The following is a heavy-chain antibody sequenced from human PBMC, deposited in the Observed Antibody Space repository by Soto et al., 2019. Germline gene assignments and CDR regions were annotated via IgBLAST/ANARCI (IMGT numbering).Heavy chain of an antibody. CDR2: ISSSSSYI. J-gene: IGHJ4*02. CDR3: EREPLSSAAGYYFDY. D-gene: IGHD6-13*01. Sequence: GGSLRLSCAASGFTFSSYSMNWVRQAPGKGLEWVSSISSSSSYIYYADSVKGRFTISRDNAKNSLYLQMNSLRAEDTAVYYCEREPLSSAAGYYFDYWGQGTLVTVSS. V-gene: IGHV3-21*01. CDR1: GFTFSSYS.